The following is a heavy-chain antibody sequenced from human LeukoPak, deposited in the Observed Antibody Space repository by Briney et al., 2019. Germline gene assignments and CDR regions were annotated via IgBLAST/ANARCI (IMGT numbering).Heavy chain of an antibody. CDR3: ARAAYSGSYHSDY. V-gene: IGHV4-61*01. CDR1: GGSVSSGSYY. J-gene: IGHJ4*02. CDR2: IYYSGST. Sequence: SETLSLTCTVSGGSVSSGSYYWSWIRQPPGKGLEWIGYIYYSGSTNYNPSLKSRVTISVDTSKNQFSLKLSSVTAADTAVYYCARAAYSGSYHSDYWGQVTLVTVSS. D-gene: IGHD1-26*01.